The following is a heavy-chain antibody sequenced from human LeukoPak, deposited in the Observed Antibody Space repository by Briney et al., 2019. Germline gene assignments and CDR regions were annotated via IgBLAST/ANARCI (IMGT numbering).Heavy chain of an antibody. Sequence: SQTLTLTCTVSGGSISSGGFYWSWIRRPAGKGLEWIGRINTSGFTNYNPSLKSRVTISVDTSKNQFSLKLSSVTAADTAVYSCARERLRASSGYYPFDSWGQGTLVTVSS. CDR1: GGSISSGGFY. J-gene: IGHJ4*02. D-gene: IGHD3-22*01. V-gene: IGHV4-61*02. CDR2: INTSGFT. CDR3: ARERLRASSGYYPFDS.